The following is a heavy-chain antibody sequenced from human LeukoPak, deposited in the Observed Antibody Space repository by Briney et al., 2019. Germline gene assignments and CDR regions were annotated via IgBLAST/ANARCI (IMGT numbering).Heavy chain of an antibody. CDR1: GYTFTSYD. D-gene: IGHD3-9*01. CDR2: MNPNSGNT. Sequence: ASVKVSCKASGYTFTSYDINWVRQATGQGLEWMGWMNPNSGNTGYAQKFQGRVTMTRNTSISTAYMELSSLRSEGTAVYYCASSAGYDILTAYLLDYWGQGTLVTVSS. J-gene: IGHJ4*02. CDR3: ASSAGYDILTAYLLDY. V-gene: IGHV1-8*01.